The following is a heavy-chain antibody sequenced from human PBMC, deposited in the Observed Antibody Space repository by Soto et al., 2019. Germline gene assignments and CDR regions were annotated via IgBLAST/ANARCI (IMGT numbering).Heavy chain of an antibody. D-gene: IGHD6-6*01. Sequence: ASVKVSCKASGYTFTSYAMHWVRQAPGQRLEWMGWINAGNGNTKYSQKFQGRVTITADESTSTAYMELSSLRSEDTAVYYCARQLDRDDNNYYGLDVWGQGTTVTVSS. J-gene: IGHJ6*02. CDR1: GYTFTSYA. CDR3: ARQLDRDDNNYYGLDV. CDR2: INAGNGNT. V-gene: IGHV1-3*01.